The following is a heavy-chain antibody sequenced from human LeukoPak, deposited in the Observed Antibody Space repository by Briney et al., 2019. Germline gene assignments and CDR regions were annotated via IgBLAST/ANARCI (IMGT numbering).Heavy chain of an antibody. D-gene: IGHD3-22*01. Sequence: GGSLRLSCAASGFFFSSYSMNWVRQAPGKGLEWISYISSSGSTTYYADSVKGRFTISRDNAKNSLYLQMNSLRDEDTAVYYCARDRFAGSGYFDYWGQGILVTVSS. J-gene: IGHJ4*02. CDR3: ARDRFAGSGYFDY. CDR2: ISSSGSTT. V-gene: IGHV3-48*02. CDR1: GFFFSSYS.